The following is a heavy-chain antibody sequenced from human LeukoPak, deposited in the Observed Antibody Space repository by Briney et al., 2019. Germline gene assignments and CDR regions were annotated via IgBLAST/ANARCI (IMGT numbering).Heavy chain of an antibody. V-gene: IGHV3-23*01. CDR1: GFTFSSYA. CDR2: ISGSGGDT. Sequence: PGGSLRLSCAASGFTFSSYAMSWVRQAPGKGLEWVSAISGSGGDTYYADSVKGRFTISRDNSKNTLFLRMSSLRAEDTAVYYCAKLYGGRYFDYWGQGTLVTVSS. J-gene: IGHJ4*02. CDR3: AKLYGGRYFDY. D-gene: IGHD3-10*01.